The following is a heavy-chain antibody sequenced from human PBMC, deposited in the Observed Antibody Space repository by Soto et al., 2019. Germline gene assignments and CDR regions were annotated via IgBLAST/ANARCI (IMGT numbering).Heavy chain of an antibody. D-gene: IGHD6-13*01. CDR1: GGTFSSYA. Sequence: QVQLVQSGAEVKKPGSSVKVSCKASGGTFSSYAISWVRQAPGQGLEWMGGIIPIIGTANYAQKFQGRVTITADVSTFTADMELSSLRSEDTAVYYCALGQQLVLDDYYGMDVWGQGTTVTVSS. CDR3: ALGQQLVLDDYYGMDV. CDR2: IIPIIGTA. V-gene: IGHV1-69*12. J-gene: IGHJ6*02.